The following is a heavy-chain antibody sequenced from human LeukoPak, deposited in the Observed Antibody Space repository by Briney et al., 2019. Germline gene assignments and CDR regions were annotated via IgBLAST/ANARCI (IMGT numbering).Heavy chain of an antibody. CDR2: INHSGST. CDR1: GGSFSGYY. D-gene: IGHD3-3*01. CDR3: EKSGYSKDRGDYFDY. Sequence: SETLSLTCSVYGGSFSGYYWSWIRQPPGKGLEWIGEINHSGSTNYNPSLKSRVTISVDTSKNQFSLKLSSVTAADTAVYYCEKSGYSKDRGDYFDYWGQGTLVTVSS. J-gene: IGHJ4*02. V-gene: IGHV4-34*01.